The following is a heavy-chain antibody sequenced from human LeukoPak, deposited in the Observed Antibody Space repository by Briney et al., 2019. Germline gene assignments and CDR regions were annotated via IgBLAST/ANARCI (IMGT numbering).Heavy chain of an antibody. D-gene: IGHD3-16*01. CDR1: GCTFSSYA. CDR3: ASSEGEWDHFDY. Sequence: GGSLRLSCAASGCTFSSYAMSWVRQAPGKGREWVSAISGSGGSTYYADSVKGRFTISRDNSKNTLYLQMNSLRAEDTAVYYCASSEGEWDHFDYWGQGTLVTVSS. J-gene: IGHJ4*02. V-gene: IGHV3-23*01. CDR2: ISGSGGST.